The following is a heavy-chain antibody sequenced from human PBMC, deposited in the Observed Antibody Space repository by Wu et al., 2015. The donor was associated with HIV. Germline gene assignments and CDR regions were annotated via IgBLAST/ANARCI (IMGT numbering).Heavy chain of an antibody. CDR2: LNPNYGTT. V-gene: IGHV1-2*02. J-gene: IGHJ4*02. Sequence: QVQLVQSGAEVKKPGASVKVSCKASGYTFTTYYMQWVRQAPGQGLEWMGWLNPNYGTTNYAQKFEGRVTFTRDRSTNTAYMELSRLRSEDTAVYYCARALDLRRNNRWYHPIDYWARERRSPSP. CDR1: GYTFTTYY. CDR3: ARALDLRRNNRWYHPIDY. D-gene: IGHD6-13*01.